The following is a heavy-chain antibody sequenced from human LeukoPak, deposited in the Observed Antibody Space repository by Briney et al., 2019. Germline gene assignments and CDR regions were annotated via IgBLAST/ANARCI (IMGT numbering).Heavy chain of an antibody. J-gene: IGHJ5*02. V-gene: IGHV1-8*02. CDR3: ARGIPQSALIFP. CDR1: GGTFSSYA. Sequence: ASVKVSCKASGGTFSSYAISWVRQATGQGLEWMGWMNPNSGNTGYAQKFQGRVTMTRNTSISTAYMELSSLRSEDTAVYYCARGIPQSALIFPWGQGTLVTVSS. CDR2: MNPNSGNT. D-gene: IGHD2/OR15-2a*01.